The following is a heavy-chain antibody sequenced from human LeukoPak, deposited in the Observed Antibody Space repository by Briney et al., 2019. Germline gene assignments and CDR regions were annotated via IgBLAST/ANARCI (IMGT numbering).Heavy chain of an antibody. J-gene: IGHJ4*02. CDR2: INQNGREK. D-gene: IGHD3-16*01. Sequence: GGYLRLSCEVSGLTFSTYWMTWVRQAPGKGLEWVASINQNGREKYYVDSVKGRFTISRDNAKDSLYLQMNSLRDEDTTVYYCARSLGDDWGQGTLVTVSS. CDR1: GLTFSTYW. CDR3: ARSLGDD. V-gene: IGHV3-7*01.